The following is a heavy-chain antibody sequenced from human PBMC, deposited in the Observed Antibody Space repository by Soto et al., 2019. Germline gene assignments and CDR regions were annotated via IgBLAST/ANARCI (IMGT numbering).Heavy chain of an antibody. CDR2: ISSNGGST. CDR1: GFTFSSYA. J-gene: IGHJ6*02. D-gene: IGHD1-26*01. Sequence: GGSLRLSCAASGFTFSSYAMHWVRQAPGKGLEYVSAISSNGGSTYYADSVKGRFTISRDNSKNTLYLQMGSLRAEDMAVYYCARGGPDETYGYGMDVWGQGTTVTVSS. V-gene: IGHV3-64*02. CDR3: ARGGPDETYGYGMDV.